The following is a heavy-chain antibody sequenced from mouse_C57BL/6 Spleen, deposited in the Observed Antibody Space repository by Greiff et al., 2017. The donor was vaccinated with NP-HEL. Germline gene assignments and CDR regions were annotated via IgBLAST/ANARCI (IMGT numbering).Heavy chain of an antibody. V-gene: IGHV14-4*01. CDR1: GFNIKDDY. J-gene: IGHJ4*01. D-gene: IGHD3-2*02. CDR2: IDPENGDT. CDR3: TTGTAQATPMDY. Sequence: VQLQQSGAELVRPGASVKLSCTASGFNIKDDYMHWVKQRPEQGLEWIGWIDPENGDTEYASKFQGKATITADTSSNTAYLQLSSLTSEDTAVYYCTTGTAQATPMDYWGQGTSVTVSS.